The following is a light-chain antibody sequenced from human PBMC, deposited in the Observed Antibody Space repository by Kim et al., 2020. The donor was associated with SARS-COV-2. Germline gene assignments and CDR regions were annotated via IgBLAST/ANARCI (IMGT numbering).Light chain of an antibody. CDR1: NLGNKY. Sequence: VSPGQKASITCSGDNLGNKYASWYRQRPGQSPLLVIYQDTKRPSGIPERFSGSNSGNTATLTISGTQAVDEADYYCQAWDSNSVLFGGGTQLTVL. V-gene: IGLV3-1*01. CDR3: QAWDSNSVL. CDR2: QDT. J-gene: IGLJ2*01.